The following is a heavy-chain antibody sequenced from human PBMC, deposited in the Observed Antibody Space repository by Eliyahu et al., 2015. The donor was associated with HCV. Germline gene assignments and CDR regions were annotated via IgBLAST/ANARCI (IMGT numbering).Heavy chain of an antibody. CDR3: ARDAAPLYNWNDLDAFDI. V-gene: IGHV3-21*01. Sequence: EVQLVESGGGLVKPGGSLRXSCAASGFTFSSYSMNWVRQAPGKGLEXVSSISSSSSYIYYADSVKGRFTISRDNAKNSLYLQMNSLRAEDTAVYYCARDAAPLYNWNDLDAFDIWGQGTMVTVSS. D-gene: IGHD1-20*01. CDR1: GFTFSSYS. J-gene: IGHJ3*02. CDR2: ISSSSSYI.